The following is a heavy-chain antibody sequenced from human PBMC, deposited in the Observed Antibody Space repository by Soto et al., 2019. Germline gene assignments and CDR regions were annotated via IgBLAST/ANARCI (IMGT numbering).Heavy chain of an antibody. Sequence: GGSLRLSCTASGFTFITYWMHWVRQAPGKGLVWVSRINSDGSSTNYADSVKGRFTISRDNARNTLYLQMNSLRGEDTAVYYCPLGLQNDYFDYWGQGTLVTVSS. CDR2: INSDGSST. V-gene: IGHV3-74*01. CDR3: PLGLQNDYFDY. D-gene: IGHD4-4*01. J-gene: IGHJ4*02. CDR1: GFTFITYW.